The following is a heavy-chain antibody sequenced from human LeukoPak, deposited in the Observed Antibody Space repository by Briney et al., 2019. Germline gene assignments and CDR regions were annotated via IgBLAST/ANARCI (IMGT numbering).Heavy chain of an antibody. CDR1: GYTFTSYG. CDR2: ISGYNSNT. CDR3: ARPNYRGGSGSYGGTNWFDP. V-gene: IGHV1-18*01. Sequence: ASVKVSCKASGYTFTSYGISWVRQAPGQGLEWMGWISGYNSNTNYAQKVQGRVTMTTDTSTSTAYMEPRSLRSDDTAVYYCARPNYRGGSGSYGGTNWFDPWGQGTLVTVSS. J-gene: IGHJ5*02. D-gene: IGHD3-10*01.